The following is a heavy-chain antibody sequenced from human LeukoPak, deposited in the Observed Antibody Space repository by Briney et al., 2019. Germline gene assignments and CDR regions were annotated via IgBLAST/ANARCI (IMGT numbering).Heavy chain of an antibody. CDR3: ARFDDSSVEGYYFDY. CDR1: GFTFSSYS. Sequence: LRLSCAASGFTFSSYSMNWIRQHPGKGLEWIGYIYYSGSTYYNPSLKSRVTISVDTSKNQFSLKLRSVTAADTAVYYCARFDDSSVEGYYFDYWGQGTLVTVSS. J-gene: IGHJ4*02. V-gene: IGHV4-31*02. D-gene: IGHD3-22*01. CDR2: IYYSGST.